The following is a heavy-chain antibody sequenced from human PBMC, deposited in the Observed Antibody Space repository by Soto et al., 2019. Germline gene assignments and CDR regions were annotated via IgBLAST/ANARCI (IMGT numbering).Heavy chain of an antibody. V-gene: IGHV3-48*03. Sequence: PWGSLRLSCAASGFTFISYEINLVRQAPGKWLEWVSYISSSGSTIYYADSVKGRFTISRDNAKNSLYLQMNSLRAEDTAVYYCARDITDWAFDYWGQGTLVTVSS. CDR1: GFTFISYE. CDR3: ARDITDWAFDY. CDR2: ISSSGSTI. J-gene: IGHJ4*02. D-gene: IGHD1-20*01.